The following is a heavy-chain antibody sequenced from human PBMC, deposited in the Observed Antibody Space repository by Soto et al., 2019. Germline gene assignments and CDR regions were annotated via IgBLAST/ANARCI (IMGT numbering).Heavy chain of an antibody. D-gene: IGHD5-18*01. CDR2: IYYSGST. V-gene: IGHV4-39*01. J-gene: IGHJ6*02. CDR1: GGSISSSSYY. Sequence: SETLSLTCTVSGGSISSSSYYWGWIRPPPGKGLEWIGSIYYSGSTYYNPSLKSRVTISVDTSKNQFSLKLSPVTAADTAVYYCACIFSGGYGYGFYYYGMDVWGQGTTVTVSS. CDR3: ACIFSGGYGYGFYYYGMDV.